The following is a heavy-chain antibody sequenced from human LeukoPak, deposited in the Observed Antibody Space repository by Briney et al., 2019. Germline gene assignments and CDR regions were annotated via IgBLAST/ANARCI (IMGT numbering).Heavy chain of an antibody. CDR2: IYYSGST. J-gene: IGHJ5*02. CDR3: ARGVMVVPAALAGWFDP. CDR1: GGSISSGGYY. D-gene: IGHD2-2*01. Sequence: SETLSLTCTVSGGSISSGGYYWSWIRQHPGKGLEWIGYIYYSGSTYYNPSLKSRVTISVDKSKNQFSLKLSSVTAADTAVYYCARGVMVVPAALAGWFDPWGQGTLVTVSS. V-gene: IGHV4-31*03.